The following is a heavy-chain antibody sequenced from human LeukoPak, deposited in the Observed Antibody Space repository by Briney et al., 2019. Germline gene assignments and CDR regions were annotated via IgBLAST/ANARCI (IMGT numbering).Heavy chain of an antibody. D-gene: IGHD5-18*01. Sequence: PSETLSLTCAVYGGSFSGYYWTWIRQSPAKGLEWIGEINQSGSTNYNPSLESRVTISVDTSKNQFSLKLASVTAADTAIYYCAKGAGGFSYYNWFDPWGQGTLVTVSS. V-gene: IGHV4-34*01. CDR3: AKGAGGFSYYNWFDP. CDR1: GGSFSGYY. CDR2: INQSGST. J-gene: IGHJ5*02.